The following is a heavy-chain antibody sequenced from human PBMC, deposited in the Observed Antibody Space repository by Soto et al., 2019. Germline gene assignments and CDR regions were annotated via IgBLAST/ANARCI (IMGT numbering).Heavy chain of an antibody. CDR2: INHSGST. V-gene: IGHV4-34*01. Sequence: SETLSLTCAVYGGSFSGYYWSWIRQPPGKGLEWIGEINHSGSTNYNPSLKSRVTISVDTSKNQFSLKLSSVTAADTAVYYCARGSSSSWYFSWIEPSGQGTLVTVSS. D-gene: IGHD6-13*01. J-gene: IGHJ5*02. CDR3: ARGSSSSWYFSWIEP. CDR1: GGSFSGYY.